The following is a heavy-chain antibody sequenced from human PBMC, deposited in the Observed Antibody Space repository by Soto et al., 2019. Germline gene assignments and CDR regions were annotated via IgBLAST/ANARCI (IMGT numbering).Heavy chain of an antibody. Sequence: QVQLVQSGAEVKKPGSSVKVSCKASGGTFSSYAISWVRQAPGQGLEWMGGIIPIFGTANYAQKFQGRVTIPADESTSTAYMELSSLRSEDTAVYYCARVIEPYYDFWCGFNWFDPWGQGTLVTVSS. J-gene: IGHJ5*02. V-gene: IGHV1-69*12. CDR1: GGTFSSYA. D-gene: IGHD3-3*01. CDR3: ARVIEPYYDFWCGFNWFDP. CDR2: IIPIFGTA.